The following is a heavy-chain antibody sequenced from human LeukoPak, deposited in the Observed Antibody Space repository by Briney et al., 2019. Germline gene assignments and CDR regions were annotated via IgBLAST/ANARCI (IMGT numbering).Heavy chain of an antibody. CDR1: GGTFSSYA. CDR2: IIPIFGTA. D-gene: IGHD3-10*01. J-gene: IGHJ4*02. Sequence: GASVTVSCKASGGTFSSYAISWVRQAPGQGLEWMGGIIPIFGTANYAQKFQGRVTITADESTSTAYMELRSLRSDDTAVYYCARDQQTLLWFGELLSYFDYWGQGTLVTVSS. V-gene: IGHV1-69*13. CDR3: ARDQQTLLWFGELLSYFDY.